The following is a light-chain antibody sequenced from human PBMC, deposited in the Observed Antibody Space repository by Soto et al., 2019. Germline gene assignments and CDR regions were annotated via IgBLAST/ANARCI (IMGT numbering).Light chain of an antibody. V-gene: IGLV9-49*01. CDR1: SGYSNYK. J-gene: IGLJ2*01. CDR3: GADHGSGSMV. CDR2: VGTGGIVG. Sequence: QSVLTQPPSASASLGASVTLTCTLSSGYSNYKVDWYQQRPGKGPRFVMRVGTGGIVGSKGDGIPDRFSVLGSGLNRYLTIKNIQEEDESDYHCGADHGSGSMVFGGATNLTVL.